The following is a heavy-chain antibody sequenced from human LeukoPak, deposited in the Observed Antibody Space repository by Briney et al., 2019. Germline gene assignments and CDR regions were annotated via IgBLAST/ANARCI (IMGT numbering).Heavy chain of an antibody. CDR3: ARDLSAYDFSSRGAFDI. J-gene: IGHJ3*02. CDR1: VGSIRSDGYY. CDR2: IFHTGTT. V-gene: IGHV4-31*03. D-gene: IGHD5-12*01. Sequence: SETLSLTCTVSVGSIRSDGYYWTWIRQHPGKGLEWVGYIFHTGTTYYNPSLQSRVTISVDTSKNQFSLKLNFVTAADTAVYYCARDLSAYDFSSRGAFDIWGPGTMVAVSS.